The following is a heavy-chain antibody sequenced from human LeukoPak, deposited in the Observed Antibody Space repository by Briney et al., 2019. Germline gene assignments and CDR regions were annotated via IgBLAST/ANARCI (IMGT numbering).Heavy chain of an antibody. V-gene: IGHV3-21*01. CDR2: ISSSSSYI. CDR1: GFTFSTYS. D-gene: IGHD3-10*01. CDR3: ATLYIYYGSGSQHNNWFDP. J-gene: IGHJ5*02. Sequence: GGSLRLSCAASGFTFSTYSMNWVRQAPGKGLEWVSSISSSSSYIYYADSVKGRFTISRDNAKSSLYLQMNSLRVEDTAVYYCATLYIYYGSGSQHNNWFDPWGQGTLVTVSS.